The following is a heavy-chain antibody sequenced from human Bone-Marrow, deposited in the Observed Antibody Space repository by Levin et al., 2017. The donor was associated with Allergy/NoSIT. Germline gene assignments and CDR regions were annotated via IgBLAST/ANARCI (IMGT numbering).Heavy chain of an antibody. CDR3: TTYYKIEDEDGGPVDAFDN. CDR1: GFTFSNAW. Sequence: GGSLRLSCAASGFTFSNAWMNWVRQAPGKGLEWVGHIKRKSDDGTRDYAAPVKGRFTISRDDSKNTLSVQMKRMKTEDTAVYYCTTYYKIEDEDGGPVDAFDNWGKGTMVIVSS. D-gene: IGHD3-10*01. J-gene: IGHJ3*02. CDR2: IKRKSDDGTR. V-gene: IGHV3-15*01.